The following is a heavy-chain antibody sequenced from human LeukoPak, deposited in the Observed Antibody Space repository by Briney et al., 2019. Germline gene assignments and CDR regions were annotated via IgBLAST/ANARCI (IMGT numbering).Heavy chain of an antibody. CDR3: ARVKFYYDSSGLHWFDP. CDR1: GYSFTSYW. Sequence: GESLKISCKGSGYSFTSYWIGWVRQMPGKGLEWMGIIYPGDSDTRYSPSFQGQVTISADKSISTAYLQWSSLKASDTAMYYCARVKFYYDSSGLHWFDPWGQGTLVTVSS. V-gene: IGHV5-51*01. J-gene: IGHJ5*02. D-gene: IGHD3-22*01. CDR2: IYPGDSDT.